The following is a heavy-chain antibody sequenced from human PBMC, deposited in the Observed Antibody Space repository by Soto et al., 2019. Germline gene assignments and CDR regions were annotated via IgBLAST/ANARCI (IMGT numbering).Heavy chain of an antibody. CDR3: AKGWRDRALAGLDFDY. CDR1: GFMFSSYA. V-gene: IGHV3-23*01. Sequence: EVQLLESGGGLLQPGGSLRVSCAASGFMFSSYAMRWVRQAPGKGLEWVSSISGSGGSAFYADSVKGRFTISRDNSKSTLSLEMSSLRVEATAFYYCAKGWRDRALAGLDFDYWGQGTLVTVSS. J-gene: IGHJ4*02. D-gene: IGHD5-18*01. CDR2: ISGSGGSA.